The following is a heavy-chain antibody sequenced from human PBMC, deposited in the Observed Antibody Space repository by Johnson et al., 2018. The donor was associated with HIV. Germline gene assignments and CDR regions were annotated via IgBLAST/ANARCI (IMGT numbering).Heavy chain of an antibody. CDR1: GFTFSSYG. CDR3: ARERDDSSGYPDAFDI. Sequence: QVQLVESGGGVVQPGRSLRLSCAASGFTFSSYGMHWVRQAPGKGLEWVSVIYSGGTTYYADSVKGRFTISRDNSKNTLYLQMNSLRAEDTAVYYCARERDDSSGYPDAFDIWGQGTMVTVSS. J-gene: IGHJ3*02. CDR2: IYSGGTT. V-gene: IGHV3-NL1*01. D-gene: IGHD3-22*01.